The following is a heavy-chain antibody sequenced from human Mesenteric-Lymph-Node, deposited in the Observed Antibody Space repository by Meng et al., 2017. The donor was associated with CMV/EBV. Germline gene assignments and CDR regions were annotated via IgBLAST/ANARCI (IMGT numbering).Heavy chain of an antibody. CDR1: GFTFSDYW. CDR3: ARDHDLDWDY. Sequence: GGSLRLSCAASGFTFSDYWTHWVRQAPGKGLVWVSRINSDARSTSYADSVKGRFTISRDNAKNTLYLQMNSLRAEDTAVYYCARDHDLDWDYWGQGTLVTVSS. V-gene: IGHV3-74*01. D-gene: IGHD3-9*01. J-gene: IGHJ4*02. CDR2: INSDARST.